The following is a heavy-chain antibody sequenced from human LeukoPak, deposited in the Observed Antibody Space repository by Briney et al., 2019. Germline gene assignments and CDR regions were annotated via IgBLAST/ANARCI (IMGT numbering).Heavy chain of an antibody. D-gene: IGHD6-13*01. V-gene: IGHV3-7*03. CDR3: PKDIAAAGTSGGYMDV. J-gene: IGHJ6*03. Sequence: PGGSLRLSCAASGFTFSSYWMSWVSQAPGKGLEWVANINQDGSEKYYVDSVKGRFTISRDNAKNSLYLQMNSLRAEDTALYYCPKDIAAAGTSGGYMDVWGKGTTVTISS. CDR1: GFTFSSYW. CDR2: INQDGSEK.